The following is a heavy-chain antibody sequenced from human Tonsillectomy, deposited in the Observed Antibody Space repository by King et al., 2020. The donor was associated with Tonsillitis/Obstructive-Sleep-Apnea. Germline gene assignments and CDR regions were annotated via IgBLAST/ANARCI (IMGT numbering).Heavy chain of an antibody. CDR2: INHSGST. Sequence: VQLQQWGAGLLKPSEPLSLTCAVYGGSFSGYYWSWIRQPPGKGLEWIGEINHSGSTNCNPSLKSRVTISVDTSKNQFSLKLSSVNAADTAVYYCGRGSQFYDFWSGYGWGQGALVTVSS. V-gene: IGHV4-34*01. CDR1: GGSFSGYY. J-gene: IGHJ4*02. D-gene: IGHD3-3*01. CDR3: GRGSQFYDFWSGYG.